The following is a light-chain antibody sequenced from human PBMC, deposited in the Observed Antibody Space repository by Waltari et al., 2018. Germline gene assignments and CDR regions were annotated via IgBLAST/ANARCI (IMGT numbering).Light chain of an antibody. CDR1: NIVSKN. J-gene: IGLJ3*02. V-gene: IGLV3-9*01. CDR2: RDS. CDR3: QVWDSSTVV. Sequence: SYELTQPLSVSVALGQTAKIPCGGNNIVSKNVHWYQQKPGQAPVLVIYRDSTRPSGIPERCSGSNSGNTATLTISGAQAGDEADYFCQVWDSSTVVFGGGTKLTVL.